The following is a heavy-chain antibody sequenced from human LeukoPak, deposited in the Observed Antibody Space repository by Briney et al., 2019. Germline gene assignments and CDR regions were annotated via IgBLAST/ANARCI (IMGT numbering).Heavy chain of an antibody. CDR3: ARDFLGYCSGGSCQRSYFFDY. CDR2: ISGSGGST. Sequence: GGSLRLSCAASGFTFSSYALTWVRQAPGKGLEWVSAISGSGGSTGYADSVKGRFTISRDNSKNTLYLQMNSLRAEDTAVYYCARDFLGYCSGGSCQRSYFFDYWGQGTLVTVSS. D-gene: IGHD2-15*01. CDR1: GFTFSSYA. J-gene: IGHJ4*02. V-gene: IGHV3-23*01.